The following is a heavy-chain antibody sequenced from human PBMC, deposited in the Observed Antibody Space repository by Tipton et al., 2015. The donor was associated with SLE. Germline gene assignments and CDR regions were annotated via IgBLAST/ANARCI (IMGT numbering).Heavy chain of an antibody. V-gene: IGHV4-59*02. J-gene: IGHJ4*02. D-gene: IGHD5-12*01. CDR3: AGLRAWGMSY. Sequence: TLSLTCTVSGGSVTSYFWSWFRQPPGKGLEWIGYIYHTGRTNYNPSLQSRVTISLDMSKNQFSLKLSSVTAADTAVYYCAGLRAWGMSYWGQGTLVSVSS. CDR1: GGSVTSYF. CDR2: IYHTGRT.